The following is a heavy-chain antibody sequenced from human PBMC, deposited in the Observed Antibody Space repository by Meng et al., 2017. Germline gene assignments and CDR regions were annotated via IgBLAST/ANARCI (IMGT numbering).Heavy chain of an antibody. V-gene: IGHV4-34*01. CDR3: ARKFTMARGIYNWFDP. CDR1: GGSFSGYY. D-gene: IGHD3-10*01. J-gene: IGHJ5*02. Sequence: QVQLQQWGAWLLKPSETLSLTCAVYGGSFSGYYWSWIRQPPGKGLEWIGEINHSGSTNYNPSLKSRVTISVDTSKNQFSLKLSSVTAADTAVYYCARKFTMARGIYNWFDPWGQGTLVTVSS. CDR2: INHSGST.